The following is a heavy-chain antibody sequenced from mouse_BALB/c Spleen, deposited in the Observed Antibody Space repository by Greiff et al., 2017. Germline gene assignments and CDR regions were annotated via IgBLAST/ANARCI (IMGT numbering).Heavy chain of an antibody. CDR2: IWSGGST. CDR1: GFSLTSYG. CDR3: SRTHYEYYYAMDY. D-gene: IGHD1-1*01. V-gene: IGHV2-4-1*01. Sequence: VKLVESGPGLVQPSQSLSITCTVSGFSLTSYGVHWVRQSPGKGLEWLGVIWSGGSTDYNAAFISRLSISKDNSKSQVFFKMNSLQADDTDISYCSRTHYEYYYAMDYWGQGTSVTVSS. J-gene: IGHJ4*01.